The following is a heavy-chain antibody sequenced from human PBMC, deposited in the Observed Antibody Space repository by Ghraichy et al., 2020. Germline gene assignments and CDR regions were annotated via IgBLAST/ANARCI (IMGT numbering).Heavy chain of an antibody. D-gene: IGHD3-10*01. CDR1: GFRFSDYF. CDR3: VRDLVRGDV. Sequence: GGSLRLSWAASGFRFSDYFVSWIRQAPGKGLEWVSAISNSARTKYYADSVKGRFTISRDNGRDSLYLEMNSLRAEDTAMYYCVRDLVRGDVWGQGTMVTVSS. CDR2: ISNSARTK. J-gene: IGHJ3*01. V-gene: IGHV3-11*01.